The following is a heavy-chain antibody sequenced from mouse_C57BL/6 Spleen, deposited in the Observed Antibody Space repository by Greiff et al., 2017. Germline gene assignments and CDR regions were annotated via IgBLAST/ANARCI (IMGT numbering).Heavy chain of an antibody. CDR3: ARLGYGIYYFDY. Sequence: QVQLKQSGAELVRPGASVKLSCKASGYTFTDYYINWVKQRPGQGLEWIARIYPGSGNTYYNEKFKGKATLTAEKSSSTAYMQLSSLTSEDSAVYFCARLGYGIYYFDYWGQGTTLTVSS. J-gene: IGHJ2*01. V-gene: IGHV1-76*01. CDR2: IYPGSGNT. D-gene: IGHD2-1*01. CDR1: GYTFTDYY.